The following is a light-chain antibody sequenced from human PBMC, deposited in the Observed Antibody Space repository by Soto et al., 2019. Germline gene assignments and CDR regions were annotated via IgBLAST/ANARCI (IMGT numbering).Light chain of an antibody. Sequence: QSALTQPASVSGSPGQSITISCTGTSSDVGVYNYVSWYQQHPGKVPKLMIYEVSNRPSGVSNRFSGSKSGNTASLTISGLQAEDEADYYCSSFTSTNTVVFGGGTKVTVL. CDR3: SSFTSTNTVV. V-gene: IGLV2-14*01. CDR2: EVS. J-gene: IGLJ2*01. CDR1: SSDVGVYNY.